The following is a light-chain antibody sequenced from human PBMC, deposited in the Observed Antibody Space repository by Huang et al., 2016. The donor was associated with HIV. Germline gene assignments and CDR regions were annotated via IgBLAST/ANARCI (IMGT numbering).Light chain of an antibody. CDR1: QSVLYSSNNKNY. J-gene: IGKJ4*01. Sequence: DIVMPQSPDSLDVALGERATINCKSSQSVLYSSNNKNYLAWYQQKPGQPPKLLIYGASTRESGVPDRFSGSGSGTDFTLTISSLQAEDVAVYCCQQYYSTPLTFGGGTKVEIK. CDR3: QQYYSTPLT. V-gene: IGKV4-1*01. CDR2: GAS.